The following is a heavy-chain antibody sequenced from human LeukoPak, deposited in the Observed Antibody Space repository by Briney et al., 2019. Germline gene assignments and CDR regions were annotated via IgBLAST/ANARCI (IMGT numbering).Heavy chain of an antibody. CDR1: GFTFDDYG. CDR2: INWNGGST. V-gene: IGHV3-20*04. Sequence: PGGSLRLSCAASGFTFDDYGMRWVRQAPGKGLEWVSGINWNGGSTGYADSVKGRFTISRDNAKHSLYLKMNSLRAEDTALYYCARDDRRGVAGIPPVFDYWGQGTLVTVSS. J-gene: IGHJ4*02. CDR3: ARDDRRGVAGIPPVFDY. D-gene: IGHD6-19*01.